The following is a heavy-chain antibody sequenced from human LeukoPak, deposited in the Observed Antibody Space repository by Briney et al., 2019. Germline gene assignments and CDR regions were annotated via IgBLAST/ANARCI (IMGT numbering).Heavy chain of an antibody. CDR3: AKDRRSGVAGILDY. CDR1: GFTFDDYA. J-gene: IGHJ4*02. Sequence: EPGRSLRLSCAASGFTFDDYAMHWVRQAPGKGLEWVSGISWNSGSIGYADSVKGRFTISRDNAKNSLYLQMNSLRAEDTALYYCAKDRRSGVAGILDYWGQGTLVTVSS. CDR2: ISWNSGSI. V-gene: IGHV3-9*01. D-gene: IGHD2-15*01.